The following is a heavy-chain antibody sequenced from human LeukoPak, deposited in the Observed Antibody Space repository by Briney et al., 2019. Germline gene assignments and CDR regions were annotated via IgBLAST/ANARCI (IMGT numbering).Heavy chain of an antibody. CDR2: ISYDGSNK. V-gene: IGHV3-30-3*01. Sequence: PGRSLRLSCAASGFTFSSYAMHWVRQAPGKGLEWVAVISYDGSNKYYADSVKGRFTISRDNSKNTLYLQMNSLRAEDTAVYYCASWYGGSYWGQGTLVTVSS. J-gene: IGHJ4*02. D-gene: IGHD3-10*01. CDR1: GFTFSSYA. CDR3: ASWYGGSY.